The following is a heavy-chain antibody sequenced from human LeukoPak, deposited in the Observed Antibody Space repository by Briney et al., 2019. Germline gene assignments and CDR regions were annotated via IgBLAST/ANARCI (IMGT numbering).Heavy chain of an antibody. D-gene: IGHD6-13*01. Sequence: PSETLSLTCSVSGYSISSGYYWGWIRQPPGKGLEWIGSIYYSGSTYYNPSLKSRVTISVDTPKNQFSLKLSSVTAADTAVYYCARHKSRTYSSSWYGGDWFDPWGQGTLVTVSS. J-gene: IGHJ5*02. CDR1: GYSISSGYY. CDR2: IYYSGST. CDR3: ARHKSRTYSSSWYGGDWFDP. V-gene: IGHV4-38-2*02.